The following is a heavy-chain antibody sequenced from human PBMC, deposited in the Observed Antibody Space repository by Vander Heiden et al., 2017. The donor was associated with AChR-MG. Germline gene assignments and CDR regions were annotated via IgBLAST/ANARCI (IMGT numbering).Heavy chain of an antibody. V-gene: IGHV3-74*01. CDR1: GFTFSNYW. J-gene: IGHJ4*02. D-gene: IGHD3-10*01. Sequence: EVQLVASVGDLVQPGGSLRLSCAASGFTFSNYWMSWGRQAPGRGLVWVSRINSDGITTKYADAVKGRFTISRDNAKNTLYLQMKSMRAEDTAVYYCGRAGYTVIRGIGYWGQGTLVTVSS. CDR3: GRAGYTVIRGIGY. CDR2: INSDGITT.